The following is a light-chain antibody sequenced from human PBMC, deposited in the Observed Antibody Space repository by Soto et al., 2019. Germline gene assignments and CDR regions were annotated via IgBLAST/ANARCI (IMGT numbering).Light chain of an antibody. CDR2: GAS. Sequence: EIVMTQAPATPSVSPGERATRSCRASQSVATNLAWYQQKPGQPPRLLIYGASTRATGIPARFSGSGSGTEFTLTISSLQSVDFAVYSCQQYNNWPWTFGQGTKVDIK. CDR1: QSVATN. CDR3: QQYNNWPWT. J-gene: IGKJ1*01. V-gene: IGKV3-15*01.